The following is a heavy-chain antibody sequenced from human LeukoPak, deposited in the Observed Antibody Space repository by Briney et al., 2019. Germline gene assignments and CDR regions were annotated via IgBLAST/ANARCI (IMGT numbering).Heavy chain of an antibody. V-gene: IGHV3-7*02. Sequence: GGSLRLSCAASGFTFRNHWMGWVRQAPGKGLEWVANIKGDGSEREYVDSVKGRFTISRDNAKNSLYLQMNSLRDEDTAVYYCARPRPNSYDSSGFYSWLDYWGQGTLVTVSS. CDR2: IKGDGSER. D-gene: IGHD3-22*01. J-gene: IGHJ4*02. CDR1: GFTFRNHW. CDR3: ARPRPNSYDSSGFYSWLDY.